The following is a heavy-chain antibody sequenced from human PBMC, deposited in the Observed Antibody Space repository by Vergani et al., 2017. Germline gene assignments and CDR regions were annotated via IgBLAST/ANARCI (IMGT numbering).Heavy chain of an antibody. CDR1: GLMFNNYG. Sequence: VELLESGGGLAQPGRSLRLSCETSGLMFNNYGMHWVRQAPGKGLEWVAVISSDGSNKHYADSVKGRFTISRDNSQNTLYLQMDSLTAEDTAIYFCVNGYYYDQSGLASFDYWGQGTLVTVSS. CDR3: VNGYYYDQSGLASFDY. D-gene: IGHD3-22*01. V-gene: IGHV3-30*18. CDR2: ISSDGSNK. J-gene: IGHJ4*02.